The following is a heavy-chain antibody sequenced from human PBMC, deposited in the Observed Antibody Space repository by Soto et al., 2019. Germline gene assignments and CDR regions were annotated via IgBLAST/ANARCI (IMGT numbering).Heavy chain of an antibody. CDR1: VLNFRSHA. J-gene: IGHJ4*02. Sequence: WGSLRFSCVPCVLNFRSHAMSWVRQATGKGLDWVSAISGSGGSTYYADSVKGRFTISRDNSKKTLYLQINSLRAEDTAVYYCAKFPSRYSSHLAFFDYWGQGTLVTVSS. V-gene: IGHV3-23*01. CDR2: ISGSGGST. D-gene: IGHD6-13*01. CDR3: AKFPSRYSSHLAFFDY.